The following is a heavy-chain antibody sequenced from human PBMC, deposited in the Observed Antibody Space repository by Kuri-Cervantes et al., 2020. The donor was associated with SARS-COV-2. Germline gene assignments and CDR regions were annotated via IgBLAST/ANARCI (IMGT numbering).Heavy chain of an antibody. J-gene: IGHJ6*03. D-gene: IGHD1-7*01. V-gene: IGHV1-8*01. Sequence: ASVKVSCKASGYTFRNNDINWVRQAPGQGLEWVGWVNPDNGRAGFAEKFQGRVTISSDTSMNTVYLDLYSLRSGDTAVYYCARGVRGNWDSQHNYYYYMHVWGKGTTVTVSS. CDR3: ARGVRGNWDSQHNYYYYMHV. CDR2: VNPDNGRA. CDR1: GYTFRNND.